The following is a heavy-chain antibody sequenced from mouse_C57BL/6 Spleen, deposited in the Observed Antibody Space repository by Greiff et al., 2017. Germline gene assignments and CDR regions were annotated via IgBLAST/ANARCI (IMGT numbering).Heavy chain of an antibody. J-gene: IGHJ3*01. D-gene: IGHD1-1*01. Sequence: EVMLVESGGGLVKPGGSLKLSCAASGFTFSSYAMSWVRQTPEKRLEWVATISDGGSYTYYPDNVKGRFTISRNNAKNNLYLQMSHLKSEDTAMYDCEREDYYGSSYCRFADWGQGTLVTVSA. CDR1: GFTFSSYA. CDR2: ISDGGSYT. V-gene: IGHV5-4*01. CDR3: EREDYYGSSYCRFAD.